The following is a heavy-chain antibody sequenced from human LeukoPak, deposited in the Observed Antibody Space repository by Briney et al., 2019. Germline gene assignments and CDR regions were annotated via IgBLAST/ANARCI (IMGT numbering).Heavy chain of an antibody. J-gene: IGHJ4*02. CDR2: LSGSGGST. CDR3: AKDRRAAMIVVVTLFDY. Sequence: GGSLRLSCAASGFTFSSYAMSGVRQAPGKGLEWVSALSGSGGSTYYADSVKGRSTISRDNSKNTLYLQMNSLRAEDTTVYYYAKDRRAAMIVVVTLFDYWGQGTLVTVSS. D-gene: IGHD3-22*01. V-gene: IGHV3-23*01. CDR1: GFTFSSYA.